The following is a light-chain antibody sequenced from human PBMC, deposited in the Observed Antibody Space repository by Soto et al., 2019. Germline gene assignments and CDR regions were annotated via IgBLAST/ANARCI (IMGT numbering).Light chain of an antibody. Sequence: QSVLTQPPSASGSPGQSVTISCTGTGSDVGGYNYVSWYQQHPGKAPKLMIYEVSKRPSGVPDRFSGSKSGNTASLTVSGLQAEDEADYYCSSYAGSNNFEVFGGGTKLTVL. CDR3: SSYAGSNNFEV. J-gene: IGLJ2*01. CDR2: EVS. CDR1: GSDVGGYNY. V-gene: IGLV2-8*01.